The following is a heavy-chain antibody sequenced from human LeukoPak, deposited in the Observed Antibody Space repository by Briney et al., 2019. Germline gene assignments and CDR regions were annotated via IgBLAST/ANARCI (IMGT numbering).Heavy chain of an antibody. CDR3: ASVAVVAPYFDY. Sequence: SETLSLTCTVPGGSISSSSYYWGWIRQPPGKGLEWIGEINHSGSTNYNPSFKSRVTISVDTSKNQFSLKLSSVTAADTAVYYCASVAVVAPYFDYWGQGTLVTVSS. CDR1: GGSISSSSYY. J-gene: IGHJ4*02. V-gene: IGHV4-39*07. CDR2: INHSGST. D-gene: IGHD2-21*01.